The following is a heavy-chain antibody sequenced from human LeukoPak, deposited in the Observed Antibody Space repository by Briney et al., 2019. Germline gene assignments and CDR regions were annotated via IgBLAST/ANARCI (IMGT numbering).Heavy chain of an antibody. CDR2: IRYDGSNK. J-gene: IGHJ6*03. Sequence: GGSLRLSCAASGFTFSSYGMHWVRQAPGKGLEWVAFIRYDGSNKYYADSVKGRLTISRDNSKNTLYLQMNSLRAEDTAVYYCAKDYLYSYYYYYMDVWGKGTTVTVSS. V-gene: IGHV3-30*02. CDR3: AKDYLYSYYYYYMDV. CDR1: GFTFSSYG. D-gene: IGHD3-16*02.